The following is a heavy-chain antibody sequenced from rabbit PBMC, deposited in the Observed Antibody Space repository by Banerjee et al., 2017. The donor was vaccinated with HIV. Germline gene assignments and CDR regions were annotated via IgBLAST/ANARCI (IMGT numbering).Heavy chain of an antibody. D-gene: IGHD8-1*01. Sequence: QSLEESGGDLVKPGASLTLTCTASGFSFSGIYYMCWVRQAPGKGLEWIACIYAGGSGITYYASWTKGRFTISKTSSTTVTLQMTSLTAADTATYFCARGADSSYWSFDLWGPGTLVTVS. CDR1: GFSFSGIYY. J-gene: IGHJ4*01. V-gene: IGHV1S40*01. CDR3: ARGADSSYWSFDL. CDR2: IYAGGSGIT.